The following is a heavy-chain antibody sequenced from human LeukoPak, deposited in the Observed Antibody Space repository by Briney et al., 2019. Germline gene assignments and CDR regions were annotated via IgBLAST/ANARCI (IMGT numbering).Heavy chain of an antibody. CDR3: ARATAGTLYQFDY. D-gene: IGHD6-19*01. CDR2: MSGSGDRT. V-gene: IGHV3-23*01. Sequence: PGGSLRLSCAVSQFSLTSYAMEWVRQAPGKGLEWVSLMSGSGDRTTYADSVRGRFTMSRDNSKNTLYLQMNSLRAEDTAIYYCARATAGTLYQFDYWGRGTLVTVSS. J-gene: IGHJ4*02. CDR1: QFSLTSYA.